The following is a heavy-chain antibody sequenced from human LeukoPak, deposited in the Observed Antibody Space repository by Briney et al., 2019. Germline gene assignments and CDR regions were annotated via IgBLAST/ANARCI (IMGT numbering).Heavy chain of an antibody. CDR3: AREVVAATNWFDP. Sequence: ASVKVSCKASGYTFTSYDINWVRQATGQVLGWMGWMNPNSGNTGYAQKFQGRVTMTRNTSISTAYMELSSLRSEDTAVYYCAREVVAATNWFDPWGQGTLVTVSS. J-gene: IGHJ5*02. CDR2: MNPNSGNT. V-gene: IGHV1-8*01. CDR1: GYTFTSYD. D-gene: IGHD2-15*01.